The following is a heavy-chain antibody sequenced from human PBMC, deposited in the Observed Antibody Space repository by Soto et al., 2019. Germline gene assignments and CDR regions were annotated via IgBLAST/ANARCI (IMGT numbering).Heavy chain of an antibody. J-gene: IGHJ4*02. CDR1: GDTFSTNP. CDR2: TGSGTGPG. V-gene: IGHV1-69*06. D-gene: IGHD2-15*01. CDR3: ARLDSGGFYRYFDS. Sequence: QVQLVQSGAEVKKPGSSVKVSCKASGDTFSTNPIRWVRQAPGQGLEWMGGTGSGTGPGNHAQKFQGRLTITVDKSTSTVYRELSSLSSEDPAVYYCARLDSGGFYRYFDSWGQGTLVTVSS.